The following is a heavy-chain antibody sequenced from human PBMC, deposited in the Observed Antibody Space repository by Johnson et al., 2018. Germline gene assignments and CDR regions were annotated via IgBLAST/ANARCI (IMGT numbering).Heavy chain of an antibody. CDR1: GFTFSTYT. D-gene: IGHD6-19*01. V-gene: IGHV3-30*04. CDR3: AREDIAVAGLDY. J-gene: IGHJ4*02. Sequence: VQLVESGGGVVQPGRSLRLSCAASGFTFSTYTMHWVRQAPGKGLEWVALISYDGSTKYYADSVKGRFTIPRDDSKNTLYMLMNSLRTEDTAVYYCAREDIAVAGLDYWGQGILVTVSS. CDR2: ISYDGSTK.